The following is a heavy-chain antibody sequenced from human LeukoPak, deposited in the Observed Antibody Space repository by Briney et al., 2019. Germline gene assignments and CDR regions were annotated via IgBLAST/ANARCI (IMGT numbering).Heavy chain of an antibody. CDR1: GGSISSSSHY. CDR3: ARRYCSGGHCYYFDP. Sequence: PETLSLTCTVSGGSISSSSHYWGWLRHPPGMGLEWIGIIYYSGSTYYNPSLNSRVTVSLDSSKNQFSLTVTSVTAADTAVYYCARRYCSGGHCYYFDPWGQGTLVTVSS. D-gene: IGHD2-15*01. V-gene: IGHV4-39*01. J-gene: IGHJ4*02. CDR2: IYYSGST.